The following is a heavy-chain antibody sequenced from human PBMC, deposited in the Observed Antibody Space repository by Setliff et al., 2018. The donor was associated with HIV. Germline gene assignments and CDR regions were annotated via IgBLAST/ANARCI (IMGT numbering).Heavy chain of an antibody. CDR1: GYIFTNYY. J-gene: IGHJ4*02. D-gene: IGHD6-19*01. V-gene: IGHV1-46*01. Sequence: GASVTVSCKASGYIFTNYYVHWVRQAPGQGLEWMGIINPGGGTTSYPRKFRDKVTLTRDTSTSTVYMELTYLTSEDTAVYYCARAPPYSTGWGLDYWGQGTLVTVS. CDR3: ARAPPYSTGWGLDY. CDR2: INPGGGTT.